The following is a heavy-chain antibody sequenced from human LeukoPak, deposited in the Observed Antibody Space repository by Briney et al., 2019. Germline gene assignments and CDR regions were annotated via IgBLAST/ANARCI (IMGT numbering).Heavy chain of an antibody. J-gene: IGHJ4*02. CDR2: ISGSGGST. CDR3: AKAPYSSSWYRPPYFDY. Sequence: PGGSLRLSCAASGFTFSSYAMSWVRQAPGKGLEWVSAISGSGGSTYYADSVKGRFTISRDNSENTLYLQMNSLRAGDTAVYYCAKAPYSSSWYRPPYFDYWGQGTLVTVSS. CDR1: GFTFSSYA. V-gene: IGHV3-23*01. D-gene: IGHD6-13*01.